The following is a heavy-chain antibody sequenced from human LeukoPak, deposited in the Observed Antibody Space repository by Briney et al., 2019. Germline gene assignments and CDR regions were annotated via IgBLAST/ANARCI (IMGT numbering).Heavy chain of an antibody. Sequence: GGSLRLSCAASGFSFSRNDMHWVRQRTGKGLEWVSGIGTAGDTNYAGSGKGRFTISRQTGKTSLYLHMRSLRAEDTAVYYCAGRTSWYSGFEVWGQGTTVTVSS. V-gene: IGHV3-13*01. CDR3: AGRTSWYSGFEV. D-gene: IGHD1-1*01. CDR2: IGTAGDT. CDR1: GFSFSRND. J-gene: IGHJ6*02.